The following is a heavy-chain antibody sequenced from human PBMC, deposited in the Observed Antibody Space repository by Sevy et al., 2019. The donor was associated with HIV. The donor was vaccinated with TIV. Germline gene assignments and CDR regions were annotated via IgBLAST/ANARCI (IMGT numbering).Heavy chain of an antibody. CDR1: GYTFSGYY. V-gene: IGHV1-2*02. J-gene: IGHJ5*02. CDR3: ARTYCSGGTCYYHNWFDP. D-gene: IGHD2-15*01. Sequence: ASVKVSCKASGYTFSGYYIQWVRQAPGQGLEYMGWIRPNSGDTHYAQKFQGRVTMTKNTSISTAYLELSRLKSDDPAVYYCARTYCSGGTCYYHNWFDPWGQGTLVTVSS. CDR2: IRPNSGDT.